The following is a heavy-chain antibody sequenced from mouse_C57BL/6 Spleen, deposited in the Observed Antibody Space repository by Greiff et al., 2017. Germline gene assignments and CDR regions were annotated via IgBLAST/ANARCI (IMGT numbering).Heavy chain of an antibody. Sequence: VHVKQSVAELVRPGASVKLSCTASGFNIKNTYMHWVKQRPEQGLEWIGRIDPANGNTKYAPKFQGKATITADTSSNTAYLQLSSLTSEDTAIYYCASPIYYDYPWFAYWGQGTLVTVSA. V-gene: IGHV14-3*01. CDR1: GFNIKNTY. CDR2: IDPANGNT. D-gene: IGHD2-4*01. CDR3: ASPIYYDYPWFAY. J-gene: IGHJ3*01.